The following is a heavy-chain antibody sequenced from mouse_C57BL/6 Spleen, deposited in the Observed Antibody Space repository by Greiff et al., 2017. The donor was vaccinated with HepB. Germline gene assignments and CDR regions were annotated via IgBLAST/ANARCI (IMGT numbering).Heavy chain of an antibody. V-gene: IGHV1-82*01. J-gene: IGHJ4*01. CDR2: IYPGDGDT. CDR3: ASPYYYGLYAMDY. Sequence: QVQLQQSGPELVKPGASVKISCKASGYAFSSSWMNWVKQRPGKGLEWIGRIYPGDGDTNYNGKFKGKATLTADKSSSTAYMQLSSLTSEDSAVYFCASPYYYGLYAMDYWGQGTSVTVSS. CDR1: GYAFSSSW. D-gene: IGHD1-1*01.